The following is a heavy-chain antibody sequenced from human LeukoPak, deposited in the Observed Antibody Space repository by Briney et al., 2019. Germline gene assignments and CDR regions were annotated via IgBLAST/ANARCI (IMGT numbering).Heavy chain of an antibody. CDR1: GVTFSSYA. J-gene: IGHJ6*02. D-gene: IGHD2-8*01. CDR2: IIPILGIA. Sequence: SSVKVSCKASGVTFSSYAISWVRQAPVQGLDWMGRIIPILGIANYAQKFQGRVTITADKSTSTAYMELSSLRSEDTAVYYCAREVTWTEDGDGYGMDVWGQGTTVTVSS. CDR3: AREVTWTEDGDGYGMDV. V-gene: IGHV1-69*04.